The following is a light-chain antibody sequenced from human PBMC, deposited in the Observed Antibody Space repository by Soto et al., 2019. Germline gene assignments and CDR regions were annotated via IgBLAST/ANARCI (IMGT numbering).Light chain of an antibody. CDR2: DVN. CDR3: CSYGGNYNVV. V-gene: IGLV2-11*01. J-gene: IGLJ2*01. Sequence: QLVLTQPRSVSGSPGQSVTISCTGTSSDLGGYNYVSWYQQHPGKAPKLMIYDVNERPSGVPDRFSGSKSGNTASLTISGLQAEDEADYYCCSYGGNYNVVFGGGTKLTVL. CDR1: SSDLGGYNY.